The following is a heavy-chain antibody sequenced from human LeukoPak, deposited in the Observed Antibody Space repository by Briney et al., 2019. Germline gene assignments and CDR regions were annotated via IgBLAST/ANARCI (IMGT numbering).Heavy chain of an antibody. CDR3: ARDNSLSSVVRYYYYYYMDV. J-gene: IGHJ6*03. CDR1: GYSFNDYY. CDR2: FNPISRGT. D-gene: IGHD4-23*01. Sequence: SSVTVSCQDCGYSFNDYYMHWVLHAPAHGLESIVWFNPISRGTNYAQKFQRRVTMTRDTSISTAYMELSRLRSDDTAVYYCARDNSLSSVVRYYYYYYMDVWGKGTTVTISS. V-gene: IGHV1-2*02.